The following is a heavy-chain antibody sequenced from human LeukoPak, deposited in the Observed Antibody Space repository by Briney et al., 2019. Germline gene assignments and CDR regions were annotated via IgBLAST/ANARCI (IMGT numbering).Heavy chain of an antibody. CDR3: ARVEDGYCSGGSCYSGYFQH. CDR2: IYYSGST. Sequence: SETLSLTCTVSGGSISSYYWSWVRQPPGKGLEWIGYIYYSGSTNYNPSLKSRVTISVDKSKNQFPLKLRFVTAADTAVYYCARVEDGYCSGGSCYSGYFQHWGQGTLVTVSS. J-gene: IGHJ1*01. D-gene: IGHD2-15*01. V-gene: IGHV4-59*01. CDR1: GGSISSYY.